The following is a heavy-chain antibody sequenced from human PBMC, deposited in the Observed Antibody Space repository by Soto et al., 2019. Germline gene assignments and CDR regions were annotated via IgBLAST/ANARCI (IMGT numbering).Heavy chain of an antibody. D-gene: IGHD4-4*01. CDR3: AKGAVTVFDY. Sequence: GSLRLSCAASGFTFSSYGMHWVRQAPGKGLEWVAVISYDGSNKYYADSVKGRFTISRDNSKNTLYLQMNSLRAEDTAVYYCAKGAVTVFDYWGQGTLVTVSS. J-gene: IGHJ4*02. CDR2: ISYDGSNK. CDR1: GFTFSSYG. V-gene: IGHV3-30*18.